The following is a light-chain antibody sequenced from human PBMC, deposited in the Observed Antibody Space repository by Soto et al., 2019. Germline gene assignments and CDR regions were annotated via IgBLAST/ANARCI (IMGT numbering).Light chain of an antibody. CDR3: QQVNSYPFT. V-gene: IGKV1-13*02. CDR2: DAS. J-gene: IGKJ2*01. Sequence: AIQLTQSPSSLAASTGDRVTITFRASQGIASGLAWYQQKPGKAPKLLIQDASSLESGVPSSFSGSGSGTDFTLTLSSLQPEDFATYHCQQVNSYPFTFGGGTKLEI. CDR1: QGIASG.